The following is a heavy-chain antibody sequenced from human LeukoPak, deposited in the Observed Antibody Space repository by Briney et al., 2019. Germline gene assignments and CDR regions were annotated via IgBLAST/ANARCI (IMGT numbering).Heavy chain of an antibody. CDR1: GGTFSSYT. J-gene: IGHJ1*01. Sequence: SVKVSCRASGGTFSSYTISWVRQAPGQGLEWMGRIIPILGIANYAQKFQGRVTITADKSTSTAYMELSSLRSEDTAVYYCARDSSGYPEYFQHWGQGTLVTVSS. V-gene: IGHV1-69*02. CDR3: ARDSSGYPEYFQH. D-gene: IGHD3-22*01. CDR2: IIPILGIA.